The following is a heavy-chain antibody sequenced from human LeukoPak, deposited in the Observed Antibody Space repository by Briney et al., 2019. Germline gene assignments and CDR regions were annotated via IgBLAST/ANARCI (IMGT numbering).Heavy chain of an antibody. CDR2: ISSTGST. J-gene: IGHJ3*02. Sequence: SETLSLTCAVSGGSISSGGYSWSWIRQPPGKGLEWIGYISSTGSTYYNPSLKSRVIISVDTSKNQFSLNLSSVTAADTAVYYCARRGHNYGYAFDIWGQGTMVTVSS. CDR1: GGSISSGGYS. D-gene: IGHD5-18*01. V-gene: IGHV4-30-4*07. CDR3: ARRGHNYGYAFDI.